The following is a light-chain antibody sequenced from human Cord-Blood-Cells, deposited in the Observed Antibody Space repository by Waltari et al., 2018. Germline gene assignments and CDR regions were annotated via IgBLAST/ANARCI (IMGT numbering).Light chain of an antibody. CDR2: EGS. V-gene: IGLV2-23*01. CDR3: CSYAGSSTVV. J-gene: IGLJ2*01. CDR1: SSDLGSYNL. Sequence: QSALTQPASVSGSPGQSITLPCTGTSSDLGSYNLVSWYQQHPGKAPKLMIYEGSKRPSGVSNRFSGSKSGNTASLTISGLQAEDEADYYCCSYAGSSTVVFGGGTKLTVL.